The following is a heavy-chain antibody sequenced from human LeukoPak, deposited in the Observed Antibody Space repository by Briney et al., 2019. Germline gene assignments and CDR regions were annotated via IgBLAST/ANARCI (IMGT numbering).Heavy chain of an antibody. V-gene: IGHV3-74*01. Sequence: GGSLRLSCAASGFTFSSYWMHWVRQAPGKGLVWVSRITNDGSGTAYADSVKGRFTVSRDNAKNTLYLQMNSLRAEDTAVYYCARDHGGDYYFDYWGQGILVTVSS. CDR3: ARDHGGDYYFDY. CDR1: GFTFSSYW. D-gene: IGHD2-21*02. CDR2: ITNDGSGT. J-gene: IGHJ4*02.